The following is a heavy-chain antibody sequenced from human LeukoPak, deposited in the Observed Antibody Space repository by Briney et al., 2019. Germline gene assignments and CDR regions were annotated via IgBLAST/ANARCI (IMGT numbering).Heavy chain of an antibody. CDR3: ARVPYGDYGAFDI. D-gene: IGHD4-17*01. V-gene: IGHV4-59*01. CDR2: MYYSGST. J-gene: IGHJ3*02. Sequence: PSETLSLTCTVSGDSISSYYWSWIRQPPGKGLEWIGYMYYSGSTSYNPSLKSRVTISVDTSKNQLSLKLSSVTAADTAVYYCARVPYGDYGAFDIWGPGTMVTVSS. CDR1: GDSISSYY.